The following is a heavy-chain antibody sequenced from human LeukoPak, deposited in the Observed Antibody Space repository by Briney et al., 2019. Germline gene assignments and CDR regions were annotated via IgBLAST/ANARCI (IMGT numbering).Heavy chain of an antibody. V-gene: IGHV4-4*07. CDR1: GGSISNYY. D-gene: IGHD1-26*01. CDR3: ARGRVNSGSYYGFDY. CDR2: IYTSGNT. Sequence: SETLSLACTVSGGSISNYYWSWIRQPAGKGLEWIGRIYTSGNTNYNPSLKSRVTMSVDTSKNQFSLKLSSVTAADTAMYYCARGRVNSGSYYGFDYWGQGTLVTVSS. J-gene: IGHJ4*02.